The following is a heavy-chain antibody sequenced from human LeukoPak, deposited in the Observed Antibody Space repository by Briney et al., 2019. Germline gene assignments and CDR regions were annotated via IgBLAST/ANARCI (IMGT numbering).Heavy chain of an antibody. J-gene: IGHJ4*02. CDR3: ARGGYSYGRHYYFDY. CDR2: IYYSGST. D-gene: IGHD5-18*01. Sequence: PSETLSLTCTVSGGSISSYYWSWIRQPPGKGLEWIGYIYYSGSTNYNPSLKSRVTISVDTSKNQFSLKLSSVTAADTAVYYCARGGYSYGRHYYFDYWGQGTLVTVSS. V-gene: IGHV4-59*01. CDR1: GGSISSYY.